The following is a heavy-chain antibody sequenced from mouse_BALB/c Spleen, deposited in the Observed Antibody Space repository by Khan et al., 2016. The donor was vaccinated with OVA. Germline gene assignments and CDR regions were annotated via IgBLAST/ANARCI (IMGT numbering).Heavy chain of an antibody. D-gene: IGHD1-1*01. CDR2: ISYSGIT. J-gene: IGHJ3*01. CDR1: GYSITSDYA. Sequence: EVQLQESGPGLVKPSQSLSLTCTVTGYSITSDYAWNWIRQFPGNKLEWMGYISYSGITSYNPSLKSRISITRDTSKNQFFLQFNSVTTEDTASYYCVRSGTDYYGSSSFAYWGQGTLVTVSA. V-gene: IGHV3-2*02. CDR3: VRSGTDYYGSSSFAY.